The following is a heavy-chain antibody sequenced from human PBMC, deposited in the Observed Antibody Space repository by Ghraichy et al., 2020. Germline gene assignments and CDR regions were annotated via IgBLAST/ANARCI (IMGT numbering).Heavy chain of an antibody. CDR1: GFNFRTYW. CDR2: INRDGSTT. Sequence: LSLTCAASGFNFRTYWMHWVRQVPGKGLVWMSHINRDGSTTTYADSVKGRFTISRDNAKNTLFLQLNSLRAEDTAVYYCTRDNDYGMDVWGQGTTVTVSS. V-gene: IGHV3-74*03. CDR3: TRDNDYGMDV. J-gene: IGHJ6*02.